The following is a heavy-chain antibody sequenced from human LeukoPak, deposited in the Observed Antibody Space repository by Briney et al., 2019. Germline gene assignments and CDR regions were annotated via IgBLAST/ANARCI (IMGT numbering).Heavy chain of an antibody. CDR3: ARGVNYYDSSGYYNEYFQH. D-gene: IGHD3-22*01. CDR2: IYYSGST. CDR1: GGSISSYY. Sequence: SESLSLTCTVSGGSISSYYWSWIRQPPGKGLEWLGYIYYSGSTNYNPSLKSRVTISVDTSMNKFSMKLSSVTAADTAVYYCARGVNYYDSSGYYNEYFQHWGQGTLVTVSS. J-gene: IGHJ1*01. V-gene: IGHV4-59*12.